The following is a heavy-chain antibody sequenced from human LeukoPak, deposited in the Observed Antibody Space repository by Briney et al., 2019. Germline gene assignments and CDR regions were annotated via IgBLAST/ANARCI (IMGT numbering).Heavy chain of an antibody. J-gene: IGHJ4*02. CDR3: ARLGMMGVSSAYFDN. CDR1: GYSFTSYW. D-gene: IGHD3-10*01. V-gene: IGHV5-51*01. CDR2: IYPGDSDT. Sequence: GESLKISCKGSGYSFTSYWIGWVRQMPGKGLEWMGIIYPGDSDTRYSPSFQGQVTISADKSISTAYLQWSSLKASDTAMYYCARLGMMGVSSAYFDNWGQGTLVTVSS.